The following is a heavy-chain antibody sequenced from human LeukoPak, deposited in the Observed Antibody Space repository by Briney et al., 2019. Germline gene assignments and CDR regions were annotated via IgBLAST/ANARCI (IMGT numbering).Heavy chain of an antibody. J-gene: IGHJ1*01. CDR1: SGSFRGYF. CDR2: INHSGDT. V-gene: IGHV4-34*01. CDR3: ARGRYSSGWYGGYFQH. D-gene: IGHD6-19*01. Sequence: SETLSLTCAVYSGSFRGYFWTWIRQPPGKGLEWIGEINHSGDTDHHPSLKSRVTMSIDMSKNQFSLNLTSVTAADTAVYYCARGRYSSGWYGGYFQHWGQGALVIVSS.